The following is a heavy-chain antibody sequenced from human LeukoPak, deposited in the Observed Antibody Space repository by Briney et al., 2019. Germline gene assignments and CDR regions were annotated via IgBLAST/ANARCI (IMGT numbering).Heavy chain of an antibody. D-gene: IGHD6-13*01. J-gene: IGHJ4*02. CDR2: INQDGRTI. V-gene: IGHV3-7*01. Sequence: PGGSLRLSCAASGFPFSTYWMNWIRQAPGKGLEWVANINQDGRTINYGDPVKGRFTISRDNARNSLYLQMTSLRAEDTALYYCATDRGYSTFDYWAQGTLVTVSS. CDR1: GFPFSTYW. CDR3: ATDRGYSTFDY.